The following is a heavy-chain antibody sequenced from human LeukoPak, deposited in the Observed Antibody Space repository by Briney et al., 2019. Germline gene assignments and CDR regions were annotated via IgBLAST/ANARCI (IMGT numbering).Heavy chain of an antibody. Sequence: ASVKVSCKASGYTFTSYYMHWVRQAPGQGLEWMGIINPSGGSTSYAQKFQGRVTMTRDMSTSTVYMELSSLRSEDTAVYYCARAGIAAAGNDAFDIWGQGTMDTVSS. CDR3: ARAGIAAAGNDAFDI. D-gene: IGHD6-13*01. CDR2: INPSGGST. V-gene: IGHV1-46*01. J-gene: IGHJ3*02. CDR1: GYTFTSYY.